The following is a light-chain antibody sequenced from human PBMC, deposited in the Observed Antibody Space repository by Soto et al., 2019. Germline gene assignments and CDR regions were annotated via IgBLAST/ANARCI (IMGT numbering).Light chain of an antibody. CDR2: EVS. Sequence: SGLTHPASVSGSPGRSITISCTGTSSDVGAYDYVSWYQQHPDKAPKLMIYEVSNRPSGVSNRFSGSKSVNTATLTISGLQAEDEADYYCSSYTSSSTRVFGTGTKVTVL. CDR3: SSYTSSSTRV. V-gene: IGLV2-14*03. J-gene: IGLJ1*01. CDR1: SSDVGAYDY.